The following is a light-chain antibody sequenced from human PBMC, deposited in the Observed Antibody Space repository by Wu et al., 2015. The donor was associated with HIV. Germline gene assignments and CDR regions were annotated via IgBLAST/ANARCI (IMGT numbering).Light chain of an antibody. V-gene: IGKV3-15*01. Sequence: GRVTXSAGPVRRVGTNLAWYQQKPGQAPRLLMYGAYTRATGIPVRFSGSGSGTEFTLTISSLQSEDFAVYYCQQYDNWPPWTFGQGTKVEIK. CDR3: QQYDNWPPWT. CDR1: RRVGTN. CDR2: GAY. J-gene: IGKJ1*01.